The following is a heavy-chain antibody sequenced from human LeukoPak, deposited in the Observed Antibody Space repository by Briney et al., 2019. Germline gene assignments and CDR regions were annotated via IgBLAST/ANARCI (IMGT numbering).Heavy chain of an antibody. CDR2: INPSGGST. CDR3: GRVRYYDYVWGTYPLDY. D-gene: IGHD3-16*02. Sequence: GASVKVSCKASGYTFTGYYMHWMRQAPGQGLEWMGIINPSGGSTSYAQKFQGRVTMTRDTSTSTVYMELSSLISDDTAVYYCGRVRYYDYVWGTYPLDYWGQGTLVTVSS. V-gene: IGHV1-46*01. J-gene: IGHJ4*02. CDR1: GYTFTGYY.